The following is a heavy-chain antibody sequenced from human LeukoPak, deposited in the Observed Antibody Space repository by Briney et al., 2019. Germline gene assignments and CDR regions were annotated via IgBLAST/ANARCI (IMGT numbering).Heavy chain of an antibody. CDR1: GGSISSSSYY. V-gene: IGHV4-39*01. D-gene: IGHD2-2*01. CDR3: ARDIPAAMAYYYYGMDV. J-gene: IGHJ6*02. Sequence: SETLSLTCTVSGGSISSSSYYLGWIRQPPGKGLEWIGSIYYSGSIYYNPSLKSRVTISVDTSKNQFSLKLSSVTAADTAVYYCARDIPAAMAYYYYGMDVWGQGTTVTVSS. CDR2: IYYSGSI.